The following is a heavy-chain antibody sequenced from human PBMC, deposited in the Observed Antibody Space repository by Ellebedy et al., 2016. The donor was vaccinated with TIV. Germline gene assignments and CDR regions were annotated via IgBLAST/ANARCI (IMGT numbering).Heavy chain of an antibody. J-gene: IGHJ4*02. D-gene: IGHD3-10*01. V-gene: IGHV3-30*03. CDR3: YYRGLGY. Sequence: GESLKISXAASGFSFNNYGIHWVRQAPGKGLERVAVISDDGRHQFYADSVTGRFTISRDNSKNTLYLQMNSLRPEDTAVYYCYYRGLGYWGQGTLVTVSS. CDR1: GFSFNNYG. CDR2: ISDDGRHQ.